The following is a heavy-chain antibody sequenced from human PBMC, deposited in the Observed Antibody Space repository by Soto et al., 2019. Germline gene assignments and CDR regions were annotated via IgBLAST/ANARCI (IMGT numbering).Heavy chain of an antibody. J-gene: IGHJ4*02. CDR2: IYHSEST. CDR3: AREWLLHLHFDF. Sequence: QLQLQESGSGLVRPSQTLSLTCAVSGGSISSGGYSWSWVRQPPGKGLEWIGYIYHSESTYYNPSLKSRVIISVDRSKNQFSLKLSSVTAADTAVYYCAREWLLHLHFDFWGQGTLVTVSS. D-gene: IGHD3-3*01. V-gene: IGHV4-30-2*01. CDR1: GGSISSGGYS.